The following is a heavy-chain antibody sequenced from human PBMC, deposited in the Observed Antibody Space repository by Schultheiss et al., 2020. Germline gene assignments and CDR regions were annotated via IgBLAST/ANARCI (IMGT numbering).Heavy chain of an antibody. Sequence: GESLKISCAASGFTFSSYGMHWVRQAPGKGLMWVSRINSDGSSTSYADSVKGRFTISRDNAKNTLYLQMNSLRAEDTAVYYCARETGIPQYFQHWGQGTLVTVSS. D-gene: IGHD3-9*01. J-gene: IGHJ1*01. CDR2: INSDGSST. CDR3: ARETGIPQYFQH. V-gene: IGHV3-74*01. CDR1: GFTFSSYG.